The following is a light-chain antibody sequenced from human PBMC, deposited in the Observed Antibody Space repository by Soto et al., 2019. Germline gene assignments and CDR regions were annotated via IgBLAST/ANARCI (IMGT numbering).Light chain of an antibody. CDR2: AAS. CDR3: QQSYSSPPT. V-gene: IGKV1-39*01. CDR1: QSSSNH. Sequence: DVQTTQSPSSLSATVEDRVIITCRASQSSSNHLNWYQQKPGKAPKLLIYAASSLQSGVPSRFSGSRSGPDFTLTISSLQPEDFATYYCQQSYSSPPTFGQGTMVDI. J-gene: IGKJ1*01.